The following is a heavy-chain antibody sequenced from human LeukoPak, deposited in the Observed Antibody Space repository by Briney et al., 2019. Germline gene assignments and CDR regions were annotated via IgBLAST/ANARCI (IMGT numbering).Heavy chain of an antibody. J-gene: IGHJ5*02. D-gene: IGHD3-16*02. CDR2: IYPGDSDT. Sequence: GESLKISCKGSGYSFTSYWIGWVRQMPGKGLEWMGIIYPGDSDTRYSPSFQGQVTITADKSISTAYMQWSSLKASDTAMYYCARGLSSISNWFDPWGQGTLVTVSS. V-gene: IGHV5-51*01. CDR3: ARGLSSISNWFDP. CDR1: GYSFTSYW.